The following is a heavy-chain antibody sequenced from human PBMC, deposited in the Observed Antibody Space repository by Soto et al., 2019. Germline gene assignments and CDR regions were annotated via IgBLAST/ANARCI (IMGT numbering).Heavy chain of an antibody. CDR1: GFSFTTYG. J-gene: IGHJ3*02. CDR2: IGYDGNNK. V-gene: IGHV3-33*01. D-gene: IGHD1-1*01. Sequence: QVQLVESGGGWVQPGRSLRLSCEATGFSFTTYGMHWVRQAPGKGLEWVAGIGYDGNNKYYADSVEGRFTISRDNSKNTVYLQMNSLRGDDTAVYYCARGGVTGIVGIFGSPLDIWGQGTVVTVSS. CDR3: ARGGVTGIVGIFGSPLDI.